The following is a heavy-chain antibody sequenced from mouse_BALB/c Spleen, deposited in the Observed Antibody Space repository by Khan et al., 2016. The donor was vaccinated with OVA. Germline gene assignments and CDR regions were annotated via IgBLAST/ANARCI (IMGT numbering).Heavy chain of an antibody. CDR3: VRRGHYYGSVYWYFDV. D-gene: IGHD1-1*01. CDR2: IWTGGGT. V-gene: IGHV2-9-2*01. Sequence: GSGPGLVAPSQSLSITCTVSGFSLTSYDISWIRQPPGKGLEWLGVIWTGGGTNSNSPFMSRLSVSKDNSKSQVFLTMTSLLTVDTAIYYCVRRGHYYGSVYWYFDVWGAGTTVTVSS. CDR1: GFSLTSYD. J-gene: IGHJ1*01.